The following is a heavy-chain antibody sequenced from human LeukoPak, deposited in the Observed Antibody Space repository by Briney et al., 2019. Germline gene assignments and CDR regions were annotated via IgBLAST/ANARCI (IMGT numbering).Heavy chain of an antibody. Sequence: LPATLSLTCTVSGASISSYYWSWPRQPPGKGLEWIGYIYYSGSTNYNPSLKSRVTISVDTSKNQFSLNLSSVTAADTAVYYCARGPPGNENAFDIWGQGTMVTVSS. V-gene: IGHV4-59*01. CDR2: IYYSGST. CDR1: GASISSYY. J-gene: IGHJ3*02. D-gene: IGHD1-1*01. CDR3: ARGPPGNENAFDI.